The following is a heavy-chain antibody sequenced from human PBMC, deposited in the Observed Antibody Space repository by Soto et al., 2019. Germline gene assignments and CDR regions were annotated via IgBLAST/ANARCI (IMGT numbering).Heavy chain of an antibody. CDR1: GFTFSSYA. J-gene: IGHJ4*02. Sequence: EVQLLESGGVLVQPGGSLRLSCAASGFTFSSYAMSWVRQAPGKGLEWVSAISGSGGSTYYADSVKGRFTISRDNSKNTLYLQMNSLRAEDTAVYYCAKVRWELQWIFDYWGQGTLVTVSS. D-gene: IGHD1-26*01. CDR3: AKVRWELQWIFDY. CDR2: ISGSGGST. V-gene: IGHV3-23*01.